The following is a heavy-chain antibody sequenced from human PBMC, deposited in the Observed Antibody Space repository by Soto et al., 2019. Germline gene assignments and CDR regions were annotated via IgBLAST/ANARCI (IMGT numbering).Heavy chain of an antibody. V-gene: IGHV3-9*01. Sequence: GGSLRLSCAASGFTFDDYAMHWVRQAPGKGLEWVSGISWNSGSIGYADSVKGRFTISRDNAKNSLYLQMNSLRAEDTALYYCAKENVLSRPYYYYYYGMDVWGQGTTVTVSS. CDR1: GFTFDDYA. CDR2: ISWNSGSI. CDR3: AKENVLSRPYYYYYYGMDV. D-gene: IGHD6-13*01. J-gene: IGHJ6*02.